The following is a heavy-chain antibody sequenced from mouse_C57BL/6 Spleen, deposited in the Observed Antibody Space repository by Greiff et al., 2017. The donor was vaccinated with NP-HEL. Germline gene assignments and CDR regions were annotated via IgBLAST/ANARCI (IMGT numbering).Heavy chain of an antibody. D-gene: IGHD1-1*01. V-gene: IGHV5-17*01. CDR2: ISSGSSTI. Sequence: EVKLVESGGGLVKPGGSLKLSCAASGFTFSDYGMHWVRQAPEKGLEWVAYISSGSSTIYYADTVKGRFTISRDNAKNTLFLQMTSLRSEDTAMYYCARRVITTVVAPSYWYFDVWGTGTTVTVSS. CDR3: ARRVITTVVAPSYWYFDV. J-gene: IGHJ1*03. CDR1: GFTFSDYG.